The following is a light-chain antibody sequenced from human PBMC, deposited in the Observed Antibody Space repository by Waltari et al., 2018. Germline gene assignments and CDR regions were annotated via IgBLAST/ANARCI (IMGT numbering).Light chain of an antibody. CDR1: RGHTSNI. Sequence: QLVLTQSPSASASLGASVKLTCPLTRGHTSNIVARLQQQPEKGPRYLMKVNSDGSHSKGDEIPDRFSGSSSGAERYLTISSLQSEDEADYYCQTGGHGTWVFGGGTKLTVL. CDR3: QTGGHGTWV. J-gene: IGLJ3*02. CDR2: VNSDGSH. V-gene: IGLV4-69*01.